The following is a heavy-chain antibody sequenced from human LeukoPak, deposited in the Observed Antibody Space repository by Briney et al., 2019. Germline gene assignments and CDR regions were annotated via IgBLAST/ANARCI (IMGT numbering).Heavy chain of an antibody. CDR3: ARDGALEPSYYYGMDV. D-gene: IGHD3-3*01. J-gene: IGHJ6*02. CDR1: GFTFSSYA. V-gene: IGHV3-30*04. CDR2: ISYDGSNK. Sequence: GGSLRLSCAASGFTFSSYAMHWVRQAPGKGLEWVAVISYDGSNKYYADSVKGRFTISRDNSKNTLYLQMNSLRAEDTAVYYCARDGALEPSYYYGMDVWGQGTTVTVSS.